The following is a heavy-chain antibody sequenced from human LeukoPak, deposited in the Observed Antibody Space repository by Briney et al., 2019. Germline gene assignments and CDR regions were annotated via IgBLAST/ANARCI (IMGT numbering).Heavy chain of an antibody. V-gene: IGHV1-2*06. CDR1: GYTFTGYY. CDR2: INPNSGGT. J-gene: IGHJ4*02. CDR3: ARDYHDSSGYYVNTYYFDY. D-gene: IGHD3-22*01. Sequence: ASVKVSCKASGYTFTGYYMHWVRQAPGQGLEWMGRINPNSGGTNYAQKFQGRVTMTRDTSTSTVYMELSSLRSEDTAVYYCARDYHDSSGYYVNTYYFDYWGQGTLVTVSS.